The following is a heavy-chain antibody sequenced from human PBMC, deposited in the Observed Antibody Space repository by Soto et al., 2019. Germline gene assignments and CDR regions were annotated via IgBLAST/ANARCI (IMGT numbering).Heavy chain of an antibody. V-gene: IGHV3-66*03. Sequence: DVQLVESGGGLIQPGGSLRLSCVASGLTVSGKKYMAWIRQAPGTGPEWLSGVYDLDGTYYADSVKGRFTISRDNSKNTLYLPMNSMRADDTAVYYCASAPDIVLIRAYYYYGMDVWGPGTTVTVS. J-gene: IGHJ6*02. CDR1: GLTVSGKKY. CDR2: VYDLDGT. CDR3: ASAPDIVLIRAYYYYGMDV. D-gene: IGHD2-8*01.